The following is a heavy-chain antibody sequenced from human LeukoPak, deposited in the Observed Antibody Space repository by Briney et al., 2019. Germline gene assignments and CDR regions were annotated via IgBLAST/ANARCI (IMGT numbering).Heavy chain of an antibody. J-gene: IGHJ4*02. V-gene: IGHV1-8*01. D-gene: IGHD3-9*01. CDR2: LNPNSGNT. Sequence: SSVKLSCNASGYTFCSYAINWVRQATGQGVEWWGWLNPNSGNTGYAQKFQGRVTMTTDTSISTTYVELRSLRSEDTAIYYRARGAPHRDFYSGGYYKYYFDYWGQGTLVTVSS. CDR1: GYTFCSYA. CDR3: ARGAPHRDFYSGGYYKYYFDY.